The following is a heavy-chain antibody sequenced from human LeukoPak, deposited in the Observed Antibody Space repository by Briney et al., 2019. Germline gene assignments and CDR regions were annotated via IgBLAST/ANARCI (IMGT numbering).Heavy chain of an antibody. CDR3: VKDSSSWYGFPHFDY. CDR1: GFTFSSYA. D-gene: IGHD6-13*01. V-gene: IGHV3-64D*06. J-gene: IGHJ4*02. CDR2: ITSNGGST. Sequence: EPGGSLRLFCSPSGFTFSSYAVHWARHARGEGREYVSPITSNGGSTYCADSVKGRLTIYRDKSNNTLYLQMSSLRAEDTAVYYCVKDSSSWYGFPHFDYWGQGTLVSVSS.